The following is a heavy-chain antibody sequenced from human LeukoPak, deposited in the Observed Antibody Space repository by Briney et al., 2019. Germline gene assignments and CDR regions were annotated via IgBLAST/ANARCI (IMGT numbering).Heavy chain of an antibody. CDR3: ARVSSSWYQDWYFDL. J-gene: IGHJ2*01. Sequence: SETLSLTCTVSGGSISSYYWSWIRQPPGKGLEWIGYIYYSGSTNYNPSLKSRVTMSVDTSKKQFSLKLSSVTAADTAVYHCARVSSSWYQDWYFDLWGRGTLVTVSS. D-gene: IGHD6-13*01. CDR2: IYYSGST. CDR1: GGSISSYY. V-gene: IGHV4-59*12.